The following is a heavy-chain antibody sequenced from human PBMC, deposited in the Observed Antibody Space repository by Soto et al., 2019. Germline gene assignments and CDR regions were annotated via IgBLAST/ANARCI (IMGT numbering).Heavy chain of an antibody. V-gene: IGHV4-34*01. CDR1: GGSFSDYY. CDR2: INDIGGA. D-gene: IGHD2-15*01. J-gene: IGHJ5*02. Sequence: TLSLTCAVYGGSFSDYYWTWLRQPPGKGLEWIGEINDIGGANYNPSLKSRVTISVDTSRKQFSLKLSSLTAADTAVYYCARERVTVVVATRRGCFDPWGQGTLVTVS. CDR3: ARERVTVVVATRRGCFDP.